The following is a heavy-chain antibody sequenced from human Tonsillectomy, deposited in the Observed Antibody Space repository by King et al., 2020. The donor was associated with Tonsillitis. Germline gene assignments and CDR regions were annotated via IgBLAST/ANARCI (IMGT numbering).Heavy chain of an antibody. Sequence: VQLVESGGGLVQPGGSLRLSCAPSGFTFSHNWMHWVRQTPGKGLVWVSRIKTDGSMTTSADSMKGRFTISRDNAKNTLYLQMNSLRAEDTGVYYCVRDITMTGTGPHFGDWGQXTLVTVSS. CDR1: GFTFSHNW. V-gene: IGHV3-74*01. CDR3: VRDITMTGTGPHFGD. D-gene: IGHD6-19*01. CDR2: IKTDGSMT. J-gene: IGHJ1*01.